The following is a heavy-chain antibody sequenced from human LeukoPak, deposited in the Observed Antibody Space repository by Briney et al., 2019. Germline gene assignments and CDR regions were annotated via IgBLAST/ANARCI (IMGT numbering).Heavy chain of an antibody. CDR1: GFTVSGTH. V-gene: IGHV3-53*01. Sequence: GGPLRLSCAASGFTVSGTHTSWVRQAPGKGLEWVSAMYTGGTTYYADSVKGRFTISRDNSRNTLFLHMSSLRADDTAVYYCAKDEATSGGGLASWGQGTLVTVSS. D-gene: IGHD3-16*01. CDR3: AKDEATSGGGLAS. J-gene: IGHJ4*02. CDR2: MYTGGTT.